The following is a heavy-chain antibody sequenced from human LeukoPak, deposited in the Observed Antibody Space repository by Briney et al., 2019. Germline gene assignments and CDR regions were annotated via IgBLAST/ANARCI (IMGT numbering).Heavy chain of an antibody. D-gene: IGHD1-26*01. CDR1: GFTFSSYS. J-gene: IGHJ4*02. V-gene: IGHV3-21*01. Sequence: GGSLRLSCAASGFTFSSYSMNWVRQAPGKGLEWVSSISSSSSYIYYADSVKGRFTISRDNAKNSLYLQMYSLRAEDTAVYYCARDGGPVGATGFDYWGQGTLVTVSS. CDR2: ISSSSSYI. CDR3: ARDGGPVGATGFDY.